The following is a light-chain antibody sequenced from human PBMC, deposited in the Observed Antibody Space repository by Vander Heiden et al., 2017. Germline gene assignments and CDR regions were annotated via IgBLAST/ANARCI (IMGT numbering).Light chain of an antibody. J-gene: IGKJ1*01. CDR3: QQYYSTPLT. Sequence: DIVMTQSPDSLAVSLGERATINCKSSQSVLYSSNNQNYLAWYQQKTGQPPKLLIYWASTRESGVPDRISGSGSGTDFTLTISSLQAEDVAVYYCQQYYSTPLTFGQGTKVEIK. CDR2: WAS. V-gene: IGKV4-1*01. CDR1: QSVLYSSNNQNY.